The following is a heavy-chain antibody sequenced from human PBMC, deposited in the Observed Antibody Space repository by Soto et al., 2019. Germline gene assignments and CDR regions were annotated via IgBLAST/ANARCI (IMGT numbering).Heavy chain of an antibody. Sequence: GGSLRLSCAASGFTFSSYAMSWVRQAPGKGLEWVSAISGSGGSTYYADSVKGRFTISRDNSKNTLYLQMNSLRAEDTAVYYCAKSPSLLVRGVTPFETTFDYWGQGTLVTVSS. CDR2: ISGSGGST. D-gene: IGHD3-10*01. J-gene: IGHJ4*02. V-gene: IGHV3-23*01. CDR3: AKSPSLLVRGVTPFETTFDY. CDR1: GFTFSSYA.